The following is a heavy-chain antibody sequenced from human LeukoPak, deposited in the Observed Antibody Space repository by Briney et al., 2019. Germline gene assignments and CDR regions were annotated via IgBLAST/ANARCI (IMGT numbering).Heavy chain of an antibody. Sequence: SVKVSCKASGGTFSNYAITWVRQAPGQGLEWMGGIIPIFGTANYAQKFQGRVTITADESTTTVYMEMSRLRSEDTAVYYCARGPQGGYNYNWFDPWGKGTLVTVSS. J-gene: IGHJ5*02. V-gene: IGHV1-69*01. CDR1: GGTFSNYA. D-gene: IGHD5-24*01. CDR3: ARGPQGGYNYNWFDP. CDR2: IIPIFGTA.